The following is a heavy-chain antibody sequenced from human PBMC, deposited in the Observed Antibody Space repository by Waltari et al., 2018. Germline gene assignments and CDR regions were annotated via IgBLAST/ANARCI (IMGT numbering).Heavy chain of an antibody. V-gene: IGHV3-48*04. Sequence: EVQLVESGGGLVQPGGSLRLSCAASGFTFSSYSMNWVRQAPGKGLEWVSYISSSSSTIYYEDSVKGRFTISRDNAKNSLYLQMNSLRAEDTAVYYCARSRTHGFAYWGQGTLVTVSS. J-gene: IGHJ4*02. CDR2: ISSSSSTI. CDR1: GFTFSSYS. CDR3: ARSRTHGFAY.